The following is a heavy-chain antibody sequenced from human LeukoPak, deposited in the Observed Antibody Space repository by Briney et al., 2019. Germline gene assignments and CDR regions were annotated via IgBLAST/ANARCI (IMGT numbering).Heavy chain of an antibody. CDR3: ARGSGSQYYYDSSGSLHLDY. D-gene: IGHD3-22*01. CDR1: GGSISSGGYY. Sequence: PSQTLSLTCTVSGGSISSGGYYWSWIRQHPGKGLEWIGYIYYSGSTYYNPSLKSRVTISVDTSKNQFSLKLSSVTAADTAVYYCARGSGSQYYYDSSGSLHLDYWGQGTLVTVSS. V-gene: IGHV4-31*03. J-gene: IGHJ4*02. CDR2: IYYSGST.